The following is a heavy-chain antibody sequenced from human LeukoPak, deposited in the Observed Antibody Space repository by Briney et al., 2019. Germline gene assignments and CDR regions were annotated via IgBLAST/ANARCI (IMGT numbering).Heavy chain of an antibody. Sequence: ASVKVSCKASGYTFTSFDINWVRQATGQGPEWMGWTNPGSGNTGYAQRFRGRVTMTRDTSISTAYLELSSLTSEDTAVYYCASHTYYLSSGSFGHWGQGTLVTVSS. CDR3: ASHTYYLSSGSFGH. D-gene: IGHD3-10*01. CDR1: GYTFTSFD. V-gene: IGHV1-8*01. CDR2: TNPGSGNT. J-gene: IGHJ4*02.